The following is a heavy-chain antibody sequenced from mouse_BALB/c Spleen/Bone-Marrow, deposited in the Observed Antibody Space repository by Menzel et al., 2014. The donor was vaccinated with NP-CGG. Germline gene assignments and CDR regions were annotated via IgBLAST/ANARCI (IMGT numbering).Heavy chain of an antibody. CDR3: ARELYYFDY. Sequence: EVKLQESGPGLVKPSQTVSLTCTATGISITTGNYRWSWIRQFPGNKLEWIGYIYYSGTITYNPSLTSRTTITRDTSKNQFFLEMNSLTAEDTATYYCARELYYFDYWGQGTTLTVSS. CDR2: IYYSGTI. J-gene: IGHJ2*01. V-gene: IGHV3-5*02. CDR1: GISITTGNYR.